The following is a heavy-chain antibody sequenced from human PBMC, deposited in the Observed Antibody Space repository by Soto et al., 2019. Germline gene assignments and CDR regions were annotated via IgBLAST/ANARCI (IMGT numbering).Heavy chain of an antibody. V-gene: IGHV3-33*06. CDR2: IWYDGSNS. Sequence: QVQLAESGGGVVQPGRSLRLTCAPSGFIFSNYAMHWVRQAPGKGLEWVGVIWYDGSNSVHAESVKGRFTISRDNSENTLFLQMDSLRAEDTAIYYCAKEDDGWTNGYFDIWGQGTLVTVSS. D-gene: IGHD2-8*01. CDR3: AKEDDGWTNGYFDI. CDR1: GFIFSNYA. J-gene: IGHJ3*02.